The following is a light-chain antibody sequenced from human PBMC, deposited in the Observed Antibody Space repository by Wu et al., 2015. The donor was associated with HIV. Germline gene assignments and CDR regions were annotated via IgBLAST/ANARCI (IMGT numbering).Light chain of an antibody. CDR3: QQSYSTIKT. CDR2: AAS. Sequence: DIQMTQSPSSLSASVGDRVTITCRASQSISSYLNWYQQKPGKAPKLLIYAASNLQSGVPSRFSGSGSGTDFTLTISSLQPEDFATYYCQQSYSTIKTFGQGTRLEIK. V-gene: IGKV1-39*01. J-gene: IGKJ5*01. CDR1: QSISSY.